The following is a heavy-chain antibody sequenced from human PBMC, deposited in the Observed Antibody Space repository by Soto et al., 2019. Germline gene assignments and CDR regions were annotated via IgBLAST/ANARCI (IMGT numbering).Heavy chain of an antibody. D-gene: IGHD2-15*01. V-gene: IGHV4-59*08. J-gene: IGHJ3*02. CDR2: IYYSGST. Sequence: SEPLSLTCTVSGGSISSYYWSWIRQPPGKGLEWIGYIYYSGSTNYNPSLKSRVTISVDTSKNQFSLNLSSVTAADTAAYYCARQGAPLGYCSGGSCSEDAFDIWGQGTMVTVSS. CDR1: GGSISSYY. CDR3: ARQGAPLGYCSGGSCSEDAFDI.